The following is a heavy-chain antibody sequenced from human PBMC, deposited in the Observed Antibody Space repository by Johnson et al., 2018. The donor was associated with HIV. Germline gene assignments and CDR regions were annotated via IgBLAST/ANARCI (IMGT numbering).Heavy chain of an antibody. V-gene: IGHV3-66*02. CDR2: ISSGVRT. Sequence: VQLVESGGGLVQPGGSLRLSSVASGFSVSSDYMTWLRQAPGKGLELVSLISSGVRTYSADSVKGRFTISRDNSKNTLYLQMNNLSAEDTAIFYWARARAGAFDIWGQGTTVTVSS. CDR1: GFSVSSDY. J-gene: IGHJ3*02. D-gene: IGHD6-19*01. CDR3: ARARAGAFDI.